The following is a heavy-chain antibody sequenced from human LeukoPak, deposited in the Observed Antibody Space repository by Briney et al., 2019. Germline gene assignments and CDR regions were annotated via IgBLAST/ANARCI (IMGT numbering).Heavy chain of an antibody. J-gene: IGHJ6*03. CDR1: GFTFGSYG. Sequence: PGGSLSLSCAASGFTFGSYGMHWVRQAPGKGLEWVSGISGNGISTYYADSVKGRFTISRDNSKNTLYLQMDRLRADDTAVYYYAKEPSWNYYYYYSMDVWGKGTTVTVSS. D-gene: IGHD1-1*01. CDR3: AKEPSWNYYYYYSMDV. CDR2: ISGNGIST. V-gene: IGHV3-23*01.